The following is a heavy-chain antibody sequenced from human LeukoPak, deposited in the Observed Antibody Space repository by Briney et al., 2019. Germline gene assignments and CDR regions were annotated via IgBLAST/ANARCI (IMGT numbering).Heavy chain of an antibody. CDR1: GFTFSDYY. J-gene: IGHJ4*02. D-gene: IGHD3-16*01. Sequence: PGGPLRLSCAASGFTFSDYYMSWIRQAPGKGLEWVSYISSSSSYTNYAGSVKGRFTISRDNAKNSLYLQMNSLRAEDTAVYNCARGGSRGYDWGTFNYWARGTRVTVS. CDR2: ISSSSSYT. V-gene: IGHV3-11*06. CDR3: ARGGSRGYDWGTFNY.